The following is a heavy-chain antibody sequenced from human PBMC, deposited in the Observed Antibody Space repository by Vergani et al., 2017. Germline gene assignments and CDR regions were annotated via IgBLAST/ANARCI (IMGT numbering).Heavy chain of an antibody. J-gene: IGHJ3*02. CDR1: GGTFSSYA. Sequence: QVQLVQSGAEVKKPGSSVKVSCKASGGTFSSYAISWVRQAPGQGLEWMGGIIPIFVTANYAQKFQGRVTITADESTSTAYMELSSLRSEDTAVYYCARVTRTGTGAGAAFDIWGQGTMVTVSS. CDR3: ARVTRTGTGAGAAFDI. CDR2: IIPIFVTA. V-gene: IGHV1-69*01. D-gene: IGHD1-7*01.